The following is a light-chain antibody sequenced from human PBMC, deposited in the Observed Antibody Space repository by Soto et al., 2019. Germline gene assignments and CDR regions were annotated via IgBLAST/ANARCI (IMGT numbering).Light chain of an antibody. V-gene: IGKV1-5*01. J-gene: IGKJ2*01. Sequence: DIQMTQYPSTLSASVGDRVTITCRASQSLSSWLAWYQQKPGKAAKLLIYDAYSLESGVPSRVSGSGSGTKFTLTIISLEPDDFATYYCQHYNRYLYTFGQGTTRAIK. CDR3: QHYNRYLYT. CDR1: QSLSSW. CDR2: DAY.